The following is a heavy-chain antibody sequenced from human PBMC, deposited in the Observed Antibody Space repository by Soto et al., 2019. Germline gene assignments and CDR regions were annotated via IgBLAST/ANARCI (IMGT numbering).Heavy chain of an antibody. CDR1: GYTFTSYG. J-gene: IGHJ4*02. D-gene: IGHD3-3*01. Sequence: GSVKVSCKASGYTFTSYGISWVRQAPGQGLEWMGWISVYNGNTNYAQKLQGRVTMTTDTSTSTAYMELRSLRSDDTAVYYCARVYDFWNGYSNPFDYWGQGTLVTVSS. CDR3: ARVYDFWNGYSNPFDY. CDR2: ISVYNGNT. V-gene: IGHV1-18*01.